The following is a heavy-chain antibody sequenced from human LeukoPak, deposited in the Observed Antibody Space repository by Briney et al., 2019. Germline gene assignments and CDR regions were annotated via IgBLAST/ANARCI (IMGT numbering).Heavy chain of an antibody. V-gene: IGHV4-30-2*01. J-gene: IGHJ4*02. Sequence: PSETLSLTCAVSGGSISSGGYSWSWIRQPPGKGLEWIGYIYHSGSTSYNPSLKSRVTISVDMSKNQFSLKLSSVTAADTAVYYCARSGRSDILTGYTSDYWGQGTLVTVSS. D-gene: IGHD3-9*01. CDR3: ARSGRSDILTGYTSDY. CDR1: GGSISSGGYS. CDR2: IYHSGST.